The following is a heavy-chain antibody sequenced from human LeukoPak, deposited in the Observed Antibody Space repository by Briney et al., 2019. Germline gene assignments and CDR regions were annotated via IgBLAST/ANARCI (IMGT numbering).Heavy chain of an antibody. CDR1: GYDFTAYT. CDR3: VRVGVLTTVFDY. CDR2: INTRTANP. J-gene: IGHJ4*02. Sequence: GASVKVSCEASGYDFTAYTLNWVRQAPGQGLEWMGWINTRTANPTYAQSFVGRFVFSVDTSVNTAYLQISSLKAEDTAVYYCVRVGVLTTVFDYWGQGTLVAVSS. D-gene: IGHD4/OR15-4a*01. V-gene: IGHV7-4-1*02.